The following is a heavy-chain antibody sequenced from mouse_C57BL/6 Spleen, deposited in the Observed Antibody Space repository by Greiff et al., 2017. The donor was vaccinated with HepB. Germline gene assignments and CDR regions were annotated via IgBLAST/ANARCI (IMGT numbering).Heavy chain of an antibody. V-gene: IGHV3-6*01. D-gene: IGHD4-1*01. CDR2: ISYDGSN. J-gene: IGHJ1*03. CDR1: GYSITSGYY. Sequence: ESGPGLVKPSQSLSLTCSVTGYSITSGYYWNWIRQFPGNKLEWMGYISYDGSNNYNPSLKNRISITRDTSKNQFFLKLNSVTTEDTATYYCARHWDDWYFDVWGTGTTVTVSS. CDR3: ARHWDDWYFDV.